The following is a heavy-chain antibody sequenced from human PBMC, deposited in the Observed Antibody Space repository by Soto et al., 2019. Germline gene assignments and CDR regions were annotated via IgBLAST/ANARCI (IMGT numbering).Heavy chain of an antibody. CDR1: GFTFSSYA. CDR2: IPGSGGST. D-gene: IGHD6-6*01. J-gene: IGHJ4*01. Sequence: GGSLRLSCAASGFTFSSYAMSWVRQSPGKGLEWVSAIPGSGGSTYYAGSVKGRFTISRDNSKNTLYLQMNNLRVEDTAVYYWANRGTSSSVSLPLVLLDYWGQGALVTVSS. V-gene: IGHV3-23*01. CDR3: ANRGTSSSVSLPLVLLDY.